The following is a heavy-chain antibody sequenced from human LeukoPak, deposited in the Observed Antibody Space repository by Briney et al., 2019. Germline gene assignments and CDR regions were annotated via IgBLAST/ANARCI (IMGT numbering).Heavy chain of an antibody. V-gene: IGHV4-4*07. CDR2: IYPSGST. CDR1: GGSIGSYY. Sequence: PSETLSPTCTVSGGSIGSYYWSWIRPPAEKGIEWDGRIYPSGSTNYNPSLKSRVTMSVDTSKNQFSLKLSSVTAADTAVYYCARAKWFGELFLDYWGQGTLVTVSS. D-gene: IGHD3-10*01. J-gene: IGHJ4*02. CDR3: ARAKWFGELFLDY.